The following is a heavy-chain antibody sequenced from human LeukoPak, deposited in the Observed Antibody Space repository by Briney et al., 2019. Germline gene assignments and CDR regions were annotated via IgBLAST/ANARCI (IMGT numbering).Heavy chain of an antibody. J-gene: IGHJ4*02. CDR3: ARHAIPGDCSGGSCYSSAAADY. V-gene: IGHV4-38-2*02. CDR1: GYSISSGYY. CDR2: INHSGST. Sequence: SETLSLTCTVSGYSISSGYYWGWIRQPPGKGLEWIGEINHSGSTNYNPSLKSRVTISVDTSKNQFSLKLSSVTAADTAVYYCARHAIPGDCSGGSCYSSAAADYWGQGTLVTVSS. D-gene: IGHD2-15*01.